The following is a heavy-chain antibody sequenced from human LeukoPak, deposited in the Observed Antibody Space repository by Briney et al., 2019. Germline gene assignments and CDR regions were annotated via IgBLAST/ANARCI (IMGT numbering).Heavy chain of an antibody. J-gene: IGHJ4*02. CDR1: RFTFSSYA. CDR3: SRVVAAAGTFDY. V-gene: IGHV3-66*01. CDR2: IYSGGST. D-gene: IGHD6-13*01. Sequence: GGSLRLSCAASRFTFSSYAMSWVRQAPGKGLEWVSVIYSGGSTYYADSVKGRFTISRDNSKNTLYLKMNSLRAEDTAVYYCSRVVAAAGTFDYWGQGTLVTVSS.